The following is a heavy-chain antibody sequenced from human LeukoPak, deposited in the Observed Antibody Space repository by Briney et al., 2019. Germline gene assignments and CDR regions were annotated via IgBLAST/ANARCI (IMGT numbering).Heavy chain of an antibody. D-gene: IGHD2-15*01. CDR3: ARTLGYCSGGSCYGLGY. V-gene: IGHV1-69*04. J-gene: IGHJ4*02. CDR2: IIPILGIA. CDR1: GGTFSSYA. Sequence: SVKVSCKASGGTFSSYAISWVRQAPGQGLEWMGRIIPILGIANYAQKFQGRVTITADKSTSTAYMELSSLRSEDTAVYYCARTLGYCSGGSCYGLGYWGRGTLVTVSS.